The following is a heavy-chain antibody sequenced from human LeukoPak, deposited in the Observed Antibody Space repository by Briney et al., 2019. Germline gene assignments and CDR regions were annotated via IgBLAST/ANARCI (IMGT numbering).Heavy chain of an antibody. CDR3: ARTTVTTPPTYYYYYMDV. CDR2: IYTSGST. CDR1: GGSISSYY. D-gene: IGHD4-11*01. Sequence: SETLSLTCTVSGGSISSYYWSWIRQPAGKGLEWIGRIYTSGSTNYNPSLKSRVTMSVDTSKNQFSLKLSSVTAADTAVYYCARTTVTTPPTYYYYYMDVWGKGITVTVSS. J-gene: IGHJ6*03. V-gene: IGHV4-4*07.